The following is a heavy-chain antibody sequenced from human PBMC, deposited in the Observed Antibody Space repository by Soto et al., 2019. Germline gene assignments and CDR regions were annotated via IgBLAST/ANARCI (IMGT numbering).Heavy chain of an antibody. D-gene: IGHD3-3*01. CDR3: ASTSGYSQYYYGMDV. V-gene: IGHV3-33*01. CDR1: GFTFSSYG. CDR2: IWYDGSNK. J-gene: IGHJ6*02. Sequence: GGSLRLSCAASGFTFSSYGMHWVRQAPGKGLEWVAVIWYDGSNKYYADSVKGRFTISRDNSKNTLYLQMNSLRAEDTAVYYCASTSGYSQYYYGMDVWGQGTTVTVSS.